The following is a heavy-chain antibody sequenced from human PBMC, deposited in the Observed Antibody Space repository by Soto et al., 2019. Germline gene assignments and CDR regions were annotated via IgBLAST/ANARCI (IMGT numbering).Heavy chain of an antibody. D-gene: IGHD6-19*01. V-gene: IGHV4-30-4*01. CDR3: ARAIGAVAGNYYYYGMDV. CDR2: IYYSGST. Sequence: SETLSLTCTVSGGTISSGDYYWSWIRQPPGKGLEWIGYIYYSGSTYYNPSLKSRVTISVDTSKNQFSLKLSSVTAADTAVYYCARAIGAVAGNYYYYGMDVWGQGTTVTVSS. CDR1: GGTISSGDYY. J-gene: IGHJ6*02.